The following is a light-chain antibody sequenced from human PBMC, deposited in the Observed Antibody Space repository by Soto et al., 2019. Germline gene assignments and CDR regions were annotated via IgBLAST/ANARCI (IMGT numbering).Light chain of an antibody. V-gene: IGKV3-11*01. CDR1: QSVSSY. CDR3: QQYDISPPIT. Sequence: EIVLTQSPATLSVSPVERATLSCSASQSVSSYLAWYQQKPGQAPRLLIYLASNRAAGVPARFSGSGSGTDFTLTISRLEPEDYAVYYCQQYDISPPITFGQGTRLENK. CDR2: LAS. J-gene: IGKJ5*01.